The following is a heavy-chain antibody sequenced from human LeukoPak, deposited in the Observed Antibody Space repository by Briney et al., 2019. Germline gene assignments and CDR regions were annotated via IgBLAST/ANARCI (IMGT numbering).Heavy chain of an antibody. CDR3: ARDRVGYCSSTSCYDNWFDP. D-gene: IGHD2-2*01. V-gene: IGHV1-18*01. CDR2: ISAYNGNT. Sequence: ASVKVSCKASGYTFTSYGISWVRQAPGQGLEWMGWISAYNGNTNYAQKLQGRVTMTTDTSTSTAYMELGSLGSDDTAVYYCARDRVGYCSSTSCYDNWFDPWGQGTLVTVSS. CDR1: GYTFTSYG. J-gene: IGHJ5*02.